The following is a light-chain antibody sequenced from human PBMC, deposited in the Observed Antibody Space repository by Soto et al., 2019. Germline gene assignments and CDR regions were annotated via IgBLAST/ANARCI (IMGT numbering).Light chain of an antibody. CDR3: QQYYRQAT. Sequence: DIQMTQSPSTLSASVGDRVTITCRASRSITNWLAWYQQKPGKAPKPLIYMASSLESGVPSRFSGSGGGTEFTLTISSLQPDDFATYYCQQYYRQATFGQGTKVEIK. J-gene: IGKJ1*01. V-gene: IGKV1-5*03. CDR1: RSITNW. CDR2: MAS.